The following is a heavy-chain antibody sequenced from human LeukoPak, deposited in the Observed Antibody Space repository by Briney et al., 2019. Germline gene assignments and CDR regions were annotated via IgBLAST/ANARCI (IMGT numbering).Heavy chain of an antibody. Sequence: GASVKVSCKASGYTFTSYYMHWVRQAPGQGLEWMGWINPNSGGTNYAQKFQGRVTMTRDTSISTAYMELSRLRSDDTAVYYCANIAVAGTGFDYWGQGTLVTVSS. CDR1: GYTFTSYY. J-gene: IGHJ4*02. V-gene: IGHV1-2*02. CDR2: INPNSGGT. D-gene: IGHD6-19*01. CDR3: ANIAVAGTGFDY.